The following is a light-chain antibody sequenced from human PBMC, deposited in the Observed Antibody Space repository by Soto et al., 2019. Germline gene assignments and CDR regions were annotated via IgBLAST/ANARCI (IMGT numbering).Light chain of an antibody. CDR2: YGN. Sequence: QSVLTQPPSASGTPGQRVTISCSGSNSNIGSNTVNWYQQLPGTAPKLLIYYGNLRPSGVPDRISGSKSGTSASLAISGLQSDDEADYYCAAWDVSLNGRVFGTGTKLTVL. CDR1: NSNIGSNT. CDR3: AAWDVSLNGRV. J-gene: IGLJ1*01. V-gene: IGLV1-44*01.